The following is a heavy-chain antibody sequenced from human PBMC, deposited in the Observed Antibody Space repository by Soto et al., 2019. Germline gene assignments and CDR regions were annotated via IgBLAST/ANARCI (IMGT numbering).Heavy chain of an antibody. CDR1: GFTVSSNY. Sequence: EVQLVETGGGLIQPGGSLRLSCAASGFTVSSNYMSWVRQAPGRGLEWVSTIFSGGTTHYADSVKGRFTISRDSSKNTLYLQMNSLRAEDTAIYYCARETVPPSYHYYDCWGHGILVTVSS. CDR3: ARETVPPSYHYYDC. J-gene: IGHJ4*01. CDR2: IFSGGTT. V-gene: IGHV3-53*02. D-gene: IGHD2-2*01.